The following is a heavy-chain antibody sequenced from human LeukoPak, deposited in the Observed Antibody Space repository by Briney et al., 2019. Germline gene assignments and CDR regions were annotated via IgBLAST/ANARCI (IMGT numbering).Heavy chain of an antibody. Sequence: KPSETLSLTCTVSGGSISSSSYYWGWIRQPPGKGLEWIGSIYYSGSTYYNPSLKSRVTISVDTSKNQFSLKLSSVTAADTAVYYCARRRQILPFDYWGQGTLVTVSS. CDR2: IYYSGST. J-gene: IGHJ4*02. CDR3: ARRRQILPFDY. V-gene: IGHV4-39*01. CDR1: GGSISSSSYY. D-gene: IGHD2-2*01.